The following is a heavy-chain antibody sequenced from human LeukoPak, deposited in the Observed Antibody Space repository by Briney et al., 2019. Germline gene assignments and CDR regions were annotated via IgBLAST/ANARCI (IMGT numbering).Heavy chain of an antibody. J-gene: IGHJ3*02. Sequence: PGGSLRLSCASSGFTFSIYGMHWVRQPPGKGLEWVTFIRSDGSNKYYADSVKGRFTISRDNSKNTLYLQMNSLRAEDTAVYYCAKDLSSSWFPDAFDIWGQGTMVTVSS. CDR2: IRSDGSNK. V-gene: IGHV3-30*02. D-gene: IGHD6-13*01. CDR1: GFTFSIYG. CDR3: AKDLSSSWFPDAFDI.